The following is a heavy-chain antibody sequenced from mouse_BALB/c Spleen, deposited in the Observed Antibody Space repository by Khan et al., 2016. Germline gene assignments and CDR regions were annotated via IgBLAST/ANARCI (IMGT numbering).Heavy chain of an antibody. CDR3: ARYGSSYFDY. V-gene: IGHV3-2*02. Sequence: EVQLVESGPGLVKPSQSLSLTCTVTGYSITSDYAWNWIRQFPGNKLEWMGYISYSGSTSYNPSLKSRISITRDTSKNQFFLQLNSVTTEDTATYYCARYGSSYFDYWGQGTTLTVSS. CDR1: GYSITSDYA. J-gene: IGHJ2*01. D-gene: IGHD1-1*01. CDR2: ISYSGST.